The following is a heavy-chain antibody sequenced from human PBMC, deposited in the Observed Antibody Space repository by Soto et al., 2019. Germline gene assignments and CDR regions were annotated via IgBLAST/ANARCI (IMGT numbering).Heavy chain of an antibody. V-gene: IGHV3-21*01. Sequence: GGSLRLFCAASGFTFSSYSMNWVRQAPGKGLEWVSSISSSSSYIYYADSVKGRFTISRDNAKNSLYLQMNSLRAEDTAVYYCAREELPALDYWGQGTLVTVSS. J-gene: IGHJ4*02. CDR3: AREELPALDY. CDR1: GFTFSSYS. CDR2: ISSSSSYI. D-gene: IGHD1-26*01.